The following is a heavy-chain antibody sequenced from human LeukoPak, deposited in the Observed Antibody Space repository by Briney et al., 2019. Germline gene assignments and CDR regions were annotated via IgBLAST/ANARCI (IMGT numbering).Heavy chain of an antibody. D-gene: IGHD2-2*01. J-gene: IGHJ2*01. V-gene: IGHV4-59*01. CDR3: ATYRTSFIYWYFDR. Sequence: SETLSLTCTVSGASIRSSYWSWIRQPPGKGLEWIGYISYTGSTNYNPSLKSRVSLSVDTSKNQFSLELSSVTAADTAVYYCATYRTSFIYWYFDRWGRGTLVTVSS. CDR2: ISYTGST. CDR1: GASIRSSY.